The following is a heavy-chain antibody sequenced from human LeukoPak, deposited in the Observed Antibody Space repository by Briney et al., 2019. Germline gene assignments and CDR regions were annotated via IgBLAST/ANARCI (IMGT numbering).Heavy chain of an antibody. CDR2: VHHSGST. CDR3: ARGVMGFSYYYYMDV. V-gene: IGHV4-59*01. CDR1: GGSIVDYY. Sequence: SETLSLTCTVAGGSIVDYYWSWIRQPPGKRLEWIGYVHHSGSTNRNPSLASRATISVDTSKNHLSLRLRSVTAADTAVYYCARGVMGFSYYYYMDVWGKGTTVTVSS. J-gene: IGHJ6*03. D-gene: IGHD2-8*01.